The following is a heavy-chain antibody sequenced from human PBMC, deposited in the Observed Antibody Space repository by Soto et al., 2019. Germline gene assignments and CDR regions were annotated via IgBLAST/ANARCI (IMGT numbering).Heavy chain of an antibody. CDR1: GGSISSSRYY. V-gene: IGHV4-39*01. J-gene: IGHJ4*02. CDR3: ARLESLYSYGYHSGGTWCGGFDY. CDR2: IYYSGST. D-gene: IGHD5-18*01. Sequence: SETLSLTCTVSGGSISSSRYYWGWIRQPPGKGLDWIGSIYYSGSTYYNPSLKSRVTISVDTSKNQGSLKLSSVPAADKAVYYVARLESLYSYGYHSGGTWCGGFDYCGQGPLATVS.